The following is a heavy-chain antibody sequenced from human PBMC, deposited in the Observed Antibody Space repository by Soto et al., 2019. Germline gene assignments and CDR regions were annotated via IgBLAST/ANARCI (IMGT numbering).Heavy chain of an antibody. CDR1: GFTFSSYW. CDR2: IKQDGSEK. V-gene: IGHV3-7*04. CDR3: ARVDIVVVPAAIVFDY. J-gene: IGHJ4*02. Sequence: PGGSLRLSCAASGFTFSSYWMSWVRQAPGKGLEWVANIKQDGSEKYYVDSVKGRFTISRDNAKNSLYLQMNSLRAEDTAVYYCARVDIVVVPAAIVFDYWGQGTLVTVSS. D-gene: IGHD2-2*03.